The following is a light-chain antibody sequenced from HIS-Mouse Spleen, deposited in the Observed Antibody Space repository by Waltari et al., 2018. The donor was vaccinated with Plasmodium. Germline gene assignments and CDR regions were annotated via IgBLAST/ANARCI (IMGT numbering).Light chain of an antibody. Sequence: EIVMTQSPATLSVSPGERATLSCRASKSVSSNLAWYQQKPGQAPRRLIYGASTRATGIPARFSGSGSGTEFTLTISSLQSEDFAVYYCQQYNNWSFTFGPGTKVDIK. CDR1: KSVSSN. CDR3: QQYNNWSFT. J-gene: IGKJ3*01. V-gene: IGKV3-15*01. CDR2: GAS.